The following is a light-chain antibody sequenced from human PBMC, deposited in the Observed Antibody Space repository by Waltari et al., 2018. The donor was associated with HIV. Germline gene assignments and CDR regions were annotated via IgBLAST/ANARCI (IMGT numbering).Light chain of an antibody. J-gene: IGLJ2*01. CDR2: EVS. CDR3: CSYAGSSPS. V-gene: IGLV2-23*02. Sequence: QSALTQPASVSGSPGQSITISCTGTSSDVGSYNLVSWYQQHPGKAPKLMIYEVSKRPSGVSNRFSGSKSGNTASLTISGLQAEDEADYYCCSYAGSSPSFGGGTKLTVL. CDR1: SSDVGSYNL.